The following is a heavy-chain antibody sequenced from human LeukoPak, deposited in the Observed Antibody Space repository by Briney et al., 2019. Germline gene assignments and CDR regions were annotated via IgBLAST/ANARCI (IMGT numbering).Heavy chain of an antibody. Sequence: ASVKVSCKASGYTFTSYGISWVRQAPRQGVEWMGCISAYNGNTNYAQKLQGRVTMTTDTSTSTAYMELRSLRSDDTAVYYCARAHEGIGYCSGGSCGSNWFDPWGQGTLVTVSS. CDR3: ARAHEGIGYCSGGSCGSNWFDP. CDR1: GYTFTSYG. CDR2: ISAYNGNT. J-gene: IGHJ5*02. V-gene: IGHV1-18*01. D-gene: IGHD2-15*01.